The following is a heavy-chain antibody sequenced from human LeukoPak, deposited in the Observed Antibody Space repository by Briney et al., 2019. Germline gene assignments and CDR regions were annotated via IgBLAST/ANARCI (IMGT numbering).Heavy chain of an antibody. V-gene: IGHV4-31*03. J-gene: IGHJ6*02. CDR3: ARDVPKKAPHGVDV. CDR2: IYYSGSA. D-gene: IGHD2-2*01. Sequence: PSETLTLTCTVSGGSISFGGYYWSWIRQHPGKGLEWIGYIYYSGSAYNNPSLKGRVTISIDTSKNQFSLRLSSVTAADTALYYCARDVPKKAPHGVDVWGPGTTVIVSS. CDR1: GGSISFGGYY.